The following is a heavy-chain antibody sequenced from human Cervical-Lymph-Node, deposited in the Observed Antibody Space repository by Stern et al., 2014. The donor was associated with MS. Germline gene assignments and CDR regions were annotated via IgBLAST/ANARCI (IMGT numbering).Heavy chain of an antibody. Sequence: QVQLQESGPGLVKPSQTLSLTCTVSGGSISSDNYYWTWIRQPPGQGLEWIGHIYYSGTTYYNPSLKSRVSITVDTSKNLFSLRLSSVTAADTAVYYCARDHFTTSLDVWGHGTTVTVS. CDR2: IYYSGTT. CDR3: ARDHFTTSLDV. V-gene: IGHV4-31*03. J-gene: IGHJ6*02. CDR1: GGSISSDNYY. D-gene: IGHD2-2*01.